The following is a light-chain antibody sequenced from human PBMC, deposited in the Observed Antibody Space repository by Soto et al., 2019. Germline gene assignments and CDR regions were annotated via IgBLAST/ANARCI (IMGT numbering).Light chain of an antibody. Sequence: EVVMTQSPATLSVSPGERATLSCRASQSVTTNMAWYQQKPGQAPRLLIYGASTRATGIPARFSGSGSGTDFTLTISSLQSEDFAVYFCQQRSKLPRTFGGGTKIEIK. CDR3: QQRSKLPRT. CDR2: GAS. V-gene: IGKV3-15*01. J-gene: IGKJ4*01. CDR1: QSVTTN.